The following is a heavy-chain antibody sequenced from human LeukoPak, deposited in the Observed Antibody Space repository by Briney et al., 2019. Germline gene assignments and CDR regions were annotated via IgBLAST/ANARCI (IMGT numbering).Heavy chain of an antibody. CDR3: AKDLAYGDYSEY. J-gene: IGHJ4*02. CDR2: ISGSGGST. Sequence: GGSLRLSCAASGFTFSSYAMSWVRQAPGKGLEWLSAISGSGGSTYYADSVKGRFTISRDNSKNTLYLQMNSRRAEDTAVYYCAKDLAYGDYSEYWGQGTLVTVSS. CDR1: GFTFSSYA. V-gene: IGHV3-23*01. D-gene: IGHD4-17*01.